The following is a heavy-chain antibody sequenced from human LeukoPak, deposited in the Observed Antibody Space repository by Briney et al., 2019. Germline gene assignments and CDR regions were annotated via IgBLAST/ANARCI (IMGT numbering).Heavy chain of an antibody. J-gene: IGHJ4*02. Sequence: GGSLRLSCAASGFTFTTYEMNWVRQAPGKGLEWVSYISGSGSTRSYADSVKGRFTISRDNDKNSLYLQMNSLRAEDTAVYYCARLAVAGNFVFDYWGQGTLVAVSS. V-gene: IGHV3-48*03. CDR2: ISGSGSTR. CDR1: GFTFTTYE. CDR3: ARLAVAGNFVFDY. D-gene: IGHD6-19*01.